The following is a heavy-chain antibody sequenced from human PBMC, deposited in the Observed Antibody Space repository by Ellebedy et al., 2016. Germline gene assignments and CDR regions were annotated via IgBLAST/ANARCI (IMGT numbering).Heavy chain of an antibody. CDR3: ARGRRYSYGYGDPPLGDY. CDR2: INHSGST. V-gene: IGHV4-34*01. Sequence: SETLSLTCAVYGGSFSGYYWSWIRQPPGKGLEWIGEINHSGSTNYNPSLKSRVTISVDTSKNQFSLKLSSVTAADTAVYYCARGRRYSYGYGDPPLGDYWGQGTLVTVSS. D-gene: IGHD5-18*01. J-gene: IGHJ4*02. CDR1: GGSFSGYY.